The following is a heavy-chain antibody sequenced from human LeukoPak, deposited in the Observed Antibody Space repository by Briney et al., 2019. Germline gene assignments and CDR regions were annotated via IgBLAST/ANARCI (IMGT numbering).Heavy chain of an antibody. CDR1: GYSISSGYY. Sequence: PSETLSLTCTVSGYSISSGYYWGWIRQPPGKGLEWIGSIYHSGSTYYNPSLKSRVTISVDTSKNQFSLKLSSVTAADTAVYYCARAGGYYYLSREPADGLDYWGQGTLVTVSS. CDR3: ARAGGYYYLSREPADGLDY. V-gene: IGHV4-38-2*02. CDR2: IYHSGST. D-gene: IGHD3-10*01. J-gene: IGHJ4*02.